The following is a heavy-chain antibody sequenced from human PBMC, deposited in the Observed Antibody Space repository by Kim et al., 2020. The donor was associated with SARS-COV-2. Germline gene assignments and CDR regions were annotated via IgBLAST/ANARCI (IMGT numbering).Heavy chain of an antibody. CDR3: ARVHVSGYPHGFLYS. D-gene: IGHD3-22*01. CDR2: INPNSGGT. CDR1: GYTFTDYH. V-gene: IGHV1-2*02. Sequence: ASVKVSCKASGYTFTDYHIHWVRQAPGQGLEWMGWINPNSGGTNVAQKFQGRVAMTRDTSISTAHMELSRLRSDDTAVFYCARVHVSGYPHGFLYSWGQGTLVSVSS. J-gene: IGHJ4*02.